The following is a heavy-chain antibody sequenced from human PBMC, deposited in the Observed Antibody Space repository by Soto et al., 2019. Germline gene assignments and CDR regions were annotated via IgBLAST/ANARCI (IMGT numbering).Heavy chain of an antibody. CDR2: ISGSGGST. V-gene: IGHV3-23*01. J-gene: IGHJ6*02. D-gene: IGHD2-2*01. Sequence: GGSLRLSCAASGFTFSSYAMSWVRQAPGKGLEWVSAISGSGGSTYYADSVKGRFTISRDNSKNTLYLQMNSLRAEDTAVYYCAKYGTSYPYYYYYGMDVWGQGTTVTVSS. CDR1: GFTFSSYA. CDR3: AKYGTSYPYYYYYGMDV.